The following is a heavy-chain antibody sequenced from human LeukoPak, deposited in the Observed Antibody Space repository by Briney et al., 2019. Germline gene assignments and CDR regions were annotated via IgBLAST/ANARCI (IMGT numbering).Heavy chain of an antibody. CDR1: GGSISSGSYY. D-gene: IGHD1-26*01. CDR2: IYTSGST. Sequence: SQTLSLTCTVSGGSISSGSYYWSWNRQPAGKGLEWIGRIYTSGSTNYNPSLKSRVTISVDTSKNQFSLKLSSVTAADTAVYYCARGSGSYSRSWGQGTLVTVSS. CDR3: ARGSGSYSRS. J-gene: IGHJ5*02. V-gene: IGHV4-61*02.